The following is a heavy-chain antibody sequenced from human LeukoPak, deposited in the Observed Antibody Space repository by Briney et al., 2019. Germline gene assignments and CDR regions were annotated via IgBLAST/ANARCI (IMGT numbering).Heavy chain of an antibody. CDR2: ISGSGTST. J-gene: IGHJ4*02. CDR3: ARGKGIAVSSFDS. CDR1: GFTFSSYA. D-gene: IGHD6-19*01. V-gene: IGHV3-23*01. Sequence: GGSLRLSCAASGFTFSSYAMSWVRQAPGKGLEWVSGISGSGTSTYYAASVKGRFTISRDNSKNTMSLQMNSLRAEDTALYYCARGKGIAVSSFDSWGQGTLVTVSS.